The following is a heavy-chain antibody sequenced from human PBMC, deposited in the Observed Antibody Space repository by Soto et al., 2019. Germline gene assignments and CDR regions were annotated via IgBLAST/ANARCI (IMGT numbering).Heavy chain of an antibody. CDR2: IYYSGST. D-gene: IGHD3-3*01. J-gene: IGHJ3*02. V-gene: IGHV4-30-4*01. Sequence: PSETLSLTCTVSGGSISSGDYYWSWIRQPTGKGLEWVGYIYYSGSTYYNPSLKSRVTIPVDTSKNQFSLKLSSVTAADTALYYCTRERKQSTIFGVVILPRLVIWGQGTMVTVSS. CDR1: GGSISSGDYY. CDR3: TRERKQSTIFGVVILPRLVI.